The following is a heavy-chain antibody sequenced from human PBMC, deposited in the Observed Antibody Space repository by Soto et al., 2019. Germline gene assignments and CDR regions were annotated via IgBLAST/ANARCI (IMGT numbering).Heavy chain of an antibody. CDR1: AGSISSSY. Sequence: PSETLSLTCTLSAGSISSSYWSWIRQLAGKGLEWIGRIYTSGSTNYNPSLKSRVTMSVDTSKNQSSLKLSSVTAADTAVYYCARDNPRYCSGGSCYHYYYYGMDVWGQGTTVTVSS. J-gene: IGHJ6*02. V-gene: IGHV4-4*07. D-gene: IGHD2-15*01. CDR3: ARDNPRYCSGGSCYHYYYYGMDV. CDR2: IYTSGST.